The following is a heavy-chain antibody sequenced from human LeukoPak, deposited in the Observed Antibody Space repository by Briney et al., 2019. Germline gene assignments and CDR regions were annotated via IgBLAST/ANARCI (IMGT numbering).Heavy chain of an antibody. Sequence: SETLSLTCTVSGGSISSYYWSWIRQPPGKGMEWIGYIYSSGSTNYNPSLKSRITISVDTSKNQFSLKLSSVTAADTAVYYCARFAYCGGHCWYYFDYWGQGSLVTVSS. CDR2: IYSSGST. J-gene: IGHJ4*02. CDR3: ARFAYCGGHCWYYFDY. D-gene: IGHD2-21*02. CDR1: GGSISSYY. V-gene: IGHV4-59*01.